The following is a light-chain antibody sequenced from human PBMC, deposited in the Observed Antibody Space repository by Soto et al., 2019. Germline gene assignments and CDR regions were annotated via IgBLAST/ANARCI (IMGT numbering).Light chain of an antibody. Sequence: IVLTQTPAILSLSPGERATLSWRASQSVANNLAWYQQKPGQAPRLLMYAASSRAAGIPDGFTASGSGTDFTLTISSMTPEDFATYDCQQLNSHLTFGGGTKV. J-gene: IGKJ4*01. V-gene: IGKV3D-15*01. CDR1: QSVANN. CDR2: AAS. CDR3: QQLNSHLT.